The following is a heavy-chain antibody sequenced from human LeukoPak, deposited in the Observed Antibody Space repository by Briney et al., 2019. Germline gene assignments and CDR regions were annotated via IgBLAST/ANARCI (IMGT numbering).Heavy chain of an antibody. J-gene: IGHJ4*02. V-gene: IGHV3-15*01. Sequence: PGGSLRLSCAASGFTFSNAWMTWVRQAPGKGLEWVGRIKSKTNVVTTDYAAPVKGRLTISRDDSKDTMYMEINSLKTEDTAVYHCSTVYYDSSVYYRFIDYWGQGTLVTVSS. CDR2: IKSKTNVVTT. CDR1: GFTFSNAW. CDR3: STVYYDSSVYYRFIDY. D-gene: IGHD3-22*01.